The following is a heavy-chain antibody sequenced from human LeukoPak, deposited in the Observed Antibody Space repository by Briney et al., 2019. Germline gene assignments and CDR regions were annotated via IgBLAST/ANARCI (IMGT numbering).Heavy chain of an antibody. CDR2: IYPGDSDT. CDR1: GYSFTSYW. D-gene: IGHD5-24*01. CDR3: ASRRRDGYNFPPRGHHQGAFDI. J-gene: IGHJ3*02. V-gene: IGHV5-51*01. Sequence: GESLKISCKGSGYSFTSYWIGWVRQMPGKGLEWMGIIYPGDSDTRYSPSFQGQVTISADKSISTAYLQWSSLKASDTAMYYCASRRRDGYNFPPRGHHQGAFDIWGQGTMVTVSS.